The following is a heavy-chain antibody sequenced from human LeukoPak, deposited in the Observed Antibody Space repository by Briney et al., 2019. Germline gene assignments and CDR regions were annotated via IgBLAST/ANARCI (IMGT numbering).Heavy chain of an antibody. V-gene: IGHV3-11*01. CDR1: GFTFSDYY. Sequence: GGSLRLSCAASGFTFSDYYMSWIRQAPGKGLVWVSYIRSSGSPIYYADSVRDRFTISRDNAKNSLYLQMNSLRAENTAVYYCARTGCTNSVFYFTPVFDYWGQGTLVTVSS. J-gene: IGHJ4*02. CDR3: ARTGCTNSVFYFTPVFDY. CDR2: IRSSGSPI. D-gene: IGHD2-8*01.